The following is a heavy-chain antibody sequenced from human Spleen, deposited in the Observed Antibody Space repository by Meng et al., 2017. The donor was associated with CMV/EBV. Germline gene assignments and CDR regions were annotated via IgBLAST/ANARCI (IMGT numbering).Heavy chain of an antibody. Sequence: GGSLRLSCAASGFTFSSYWMSWVRQAPGKGLEWVANIKQDGSEKYYVDSVKGRFTISRDNAKNSLYLQMNSLRAEDTAVYYCARGGTQVLRFLEWLLSGMDVWGQGTTVTVSS. CDR1: GFTFSSYW. V-gene: IGHV3-7*01. D-gene: IGHD3-3*01. CDR3: ARGGTQVLRFLEWLLSGMDV. CDR2: IKQDGSEK. J-gene: IGHJ6*02.